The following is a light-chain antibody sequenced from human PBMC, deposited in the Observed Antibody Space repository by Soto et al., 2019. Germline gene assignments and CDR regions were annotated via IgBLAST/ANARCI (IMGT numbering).Light chain of an antibody. J-gene: IGKJ3*01. CDR2: GGS. Sequence: DIQLTQSPSCLSASVVDRITITFRASQAISSRLNWFQHKPGKAPKLLIYGGSTLIGGVPSRFSGSGSGTDFTLTISRLEPEDFAVYYCQQYGSSVTFGPGTKVDIK. V-gene: IGKV1-39*02. CDR1: QAISSR. CDR3: QQYGSSVT.